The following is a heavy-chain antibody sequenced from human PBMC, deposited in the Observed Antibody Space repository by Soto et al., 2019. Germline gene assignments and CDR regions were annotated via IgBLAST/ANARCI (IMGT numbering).Heavy chain of an antibody. CDR1: GGSISSSSYY. V-gene: IGHV4-39*01. CDR2: IYYSGST. Sequence: SEILSLTCTVSGGSISSSSYYWGWIRQPPGKGLEWIGSIYYSGSTYYNPSLKSRVTISVDTSKNQFSLKLSSVTAADTAVYYCARYSIAAAGTYFNYWGQGTLVTVSS. D-gene: IGHD6-13*01. CDR3: ARYSIAAAGTYFNY. J-gene: IGHJ4*02.